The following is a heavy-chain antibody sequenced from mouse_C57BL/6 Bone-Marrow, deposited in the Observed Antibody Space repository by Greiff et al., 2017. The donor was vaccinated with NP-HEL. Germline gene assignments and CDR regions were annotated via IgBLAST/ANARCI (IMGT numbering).Heavy chain of an antibody. CDR2: IYPRDGST. CDR1: GYTFTDHT. D-gene: IGHD2-4*01. V-gene: IGHV1-78*01. CDR3: ASYYDYPYYFDY. Sequence: LVESDAELVKPGASVKISCKVSGYTFTDHTIHWMKQRPEQGLEWIGYIYPRDGSTKYNEKFKGKATLTADKSSSTAYMQLNSLTSEDSAVYFCASYYDYPYYFDYWGQGTTLTVSS. J-gene: IGHJ2*01.